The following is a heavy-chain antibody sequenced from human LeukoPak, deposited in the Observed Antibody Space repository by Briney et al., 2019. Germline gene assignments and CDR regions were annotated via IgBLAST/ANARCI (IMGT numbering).Heavy chain of an antibody. CDR2: IKQDGSEK. J-gene: IGHJ6*02. V-gene: IGHV3-7*01. CDR1: GFTFSSYW. Sequence: GGSLRLSCAASGFTFSSYWMSWVRQAPGKGLEWVANIKQDGSEKCYVDSVKGRFTISRDNAKNSLYLQMNSLRAEDTAVYYCARDRWELLSNSYHYCGLDVWGQGTTVTVSS. D-gene: IGHD2-15*01. CDR3: ARDRWELLSNSYHYCGLDV.